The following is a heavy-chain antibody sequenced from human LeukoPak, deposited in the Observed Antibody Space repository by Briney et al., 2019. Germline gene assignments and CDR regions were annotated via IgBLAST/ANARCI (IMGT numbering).Heavy chain of an antibody. V-gene: IGHV1-18*01. CDR3: ARRICSGGSCSTLYHNWFWFDP. J-gene: IGHJ5*02. CDR2: ISAYNGNT. D-gene: IGHD2-15*01. Sequence: ALVKVSCKASGYTFTSYGISWVRQAPGQGLEWMGWISAYNGNTNYAQKLQGRVTMTTDTSTSTAYMELRSLRSDDTAVYYCARRICSGGSCSTLYHNWFWFDPWGQGTLVTVSS. CDR1: GYTFTSYG.